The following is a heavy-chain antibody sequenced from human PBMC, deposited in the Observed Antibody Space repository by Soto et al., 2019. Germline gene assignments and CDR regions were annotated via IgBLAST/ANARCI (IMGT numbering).Heavy chain of an antibody. Sequence: GASVKVSCKASGYTFTSYYMHWVRQAPGQGLEWMGIINPSGGSTSYAQKFQGRVTMTRDTSTSTVYMELSSLRSEDTAVHYCASSYVVVTALSYWGQGTLVTVSS. D-gene: IGHD2-21*02. CDR3: ASSYVVVTALSY. CDR1: GYTFTSYY. CDR2: INPSGGST. J-gene: IGHJ4*02. V-gene: IGHV1-46*01.